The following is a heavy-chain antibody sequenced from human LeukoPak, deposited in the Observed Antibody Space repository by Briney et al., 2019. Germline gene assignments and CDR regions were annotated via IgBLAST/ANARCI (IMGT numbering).Heavy chain of an antibody. V-gene: IGHV1-69*04. CDR1: GVTFSSYA. D-gene: IGHD3-22*01. J-gene: IGHJ1*01. CDR2: IIPILGIA. Sequence: SVKVSCKASGVTFSSYAISWVRQAPGQGLEWMGRIIPILGIANYAQKFQGRVTITADKSTSTAYMELSSLRSEDTAVYYCARERTPKTYYYDSSGYYSLYFQHWGQGTLVTVSS. CDR3: ARERTPKTYYYDSSGYYSLYFQH.